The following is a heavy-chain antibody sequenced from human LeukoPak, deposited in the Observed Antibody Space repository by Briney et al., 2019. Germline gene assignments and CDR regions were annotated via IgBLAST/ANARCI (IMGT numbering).Heavy chain of an antibody. V-gene: IGHV3-7*05. CDR1: GFTLSRLW. J-gene: IGHJ4*02. CDR3: VRDSDRRSDY. CDR2: ITEGGSEK. Sequence: GRTLRLSRASSGFTLSRLWMSWVPQAPRKGLEWVGSITEGGSEKFYVDSVKVRFTITRDSAKNSLYLQMNSLRAEDTAVYYCVRDSDRRSDYWGQGTLVTVSS. D-gene: IGHD3-10*01.